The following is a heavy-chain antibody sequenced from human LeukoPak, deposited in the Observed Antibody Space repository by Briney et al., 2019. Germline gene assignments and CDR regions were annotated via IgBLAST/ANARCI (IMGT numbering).Heavy chain of an antibody. CDR1: GGTFSSYA. D-gene: IGHD5-24*01. CDR3: ASGRDGYRVLFDY. CDR2: IIPIFGTA. Sequence: SVKVSCKASGGTFSSYAISWVRQAPGQGLEWMGGIIPIFGTANYAQKFQGRVTITTDESTSTAYMELSSLRSEGTAVYYCASGRDGYRVLFDYWGQGTLVTVSS. J-gene: IGHJ4*02. V-gene: IGHV1-69*05.